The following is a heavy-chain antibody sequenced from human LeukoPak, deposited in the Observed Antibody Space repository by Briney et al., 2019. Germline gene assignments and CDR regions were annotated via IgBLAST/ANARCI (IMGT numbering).Heavy chain of an antibody. V-gene: IGHV1-69*10. CDR1: GGTFSSYA. J-gene: IGHJ3*01. D-gene: IGHD4-23*01. Sequence: ASVKVSCKASGGTFSSYALSWMRQAPGQGLEWMGRVIPMFDVTDYAQKFQGRVTITADTSTGTAYMELSSLTSDDTAMYYCARDPALEGTEDYRDFGGVESVDASDVWGQGTMVTVFS. CDR3: ARDPALEGTEDYRDFGGVESVDASDV. CDR2: VIPMFDVT.